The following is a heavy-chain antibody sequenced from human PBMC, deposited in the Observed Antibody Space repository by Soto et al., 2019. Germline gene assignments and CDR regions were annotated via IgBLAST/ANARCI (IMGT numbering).Heavy chain of an antibody. V-gene: IGHV4-4*02. CDR2: IYHSGST. CDR1: GGSISSSNW. CDR3: ARAPWKAPDYGNNWFDP. D-gene: IGHD4-17*01. Sequence: SETLSLTCAVSGGSISSSNWRSWVRQPPGKGLEWIGEIYHSGSTNYNPSLKSRVTISVDKSKNQFSLKLSSVTAADTAVYYCARAPWKAPDYGNNWFDPWGQGTLVTVSS. J-gene: IGHJ5*02.